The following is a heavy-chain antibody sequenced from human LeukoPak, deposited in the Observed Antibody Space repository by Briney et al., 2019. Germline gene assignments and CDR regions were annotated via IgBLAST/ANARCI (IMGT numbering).Heavy chain of an antibody. CDR2: ISSSGSTI. Sequence: PGGSLRLSCAASGFTFSSYSMNWVRQAPGKGLEWVSYISSSGSTIYYADSVKGRFTISRDNAKNSLYLQMNSLRAEDTAVYYCVRVDSSGYGLHWGLDYWGQGTLVTVSS. CDR1: GFTFSSYS. D-gene: IGHD3-22*01. V-gene: IGHV3-48*04. CDR3: VRVDSSGYGLHWGLDY. J-gene: IGHJ4*02.